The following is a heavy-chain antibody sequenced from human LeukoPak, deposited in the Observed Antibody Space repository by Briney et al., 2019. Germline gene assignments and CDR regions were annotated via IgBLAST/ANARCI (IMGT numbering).Heavy chain of an antibody. CDR1: GFTFSDAW. D-gene: IGHD4-23*01. CDR3: TTYTVGPTRSQFAN. J-gene: IGHJ4*02. V-gene: IGHV3-15*01. CDR2: IKSKADGGTA. Sequence: GGSLRLSCAASGFTFSDAWMSWVRQAPGKGLEWGGRIKSKADGGTADYATPMKGRFTISRDDSKNTLYLQMNSLKTEATAVYFCTTYTVGPTRSQFANWGQGALVTVSS.